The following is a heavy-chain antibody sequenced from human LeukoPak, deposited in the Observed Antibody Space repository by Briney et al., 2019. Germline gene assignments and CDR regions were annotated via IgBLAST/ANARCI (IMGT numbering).Heavy chain of an antibody. J-gene: IGHJ3*02. V-gene: IGHV3-48*01. D-gene: IGHD3-9*01. CDR1: GFTFSSYS. Sequence: GGSLRLSCAASGFTFSSYSMNWVRQAPGKGLEWVSYISSSSSTIYYADSVKGRFTISRDNAKNSLYLQMNSLRAEDTAVYYCARRGDDILTGNDAFDIWGQGTMVTVSS. CDR2: ISSSSSTI. CDR3: ARRGDDILTGNDAFDI.